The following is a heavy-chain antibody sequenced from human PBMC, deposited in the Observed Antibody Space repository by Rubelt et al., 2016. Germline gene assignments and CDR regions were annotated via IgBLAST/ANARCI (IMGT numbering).Heavy chain of an antibody. D-gene: IGHD3-3*01. Sequence: QVQLQQWGAGLLKPSETLSLTCAVYGGSFSGYYWSWIRQPPGKGLEWIGEINHSGSTNYHPSLKSPDTISVDTSKNQFPRSLSAGTAADTAVYYCARGRLFWSGHNWFDPWGQGTLVTVSS. CDR1: GGSFSGYY. J-gene: IGHJ5*02. CDR2: INHSGST. V-gene: IGHV4-34*01. CDR3: ARGRLFWSGHNWFDP.